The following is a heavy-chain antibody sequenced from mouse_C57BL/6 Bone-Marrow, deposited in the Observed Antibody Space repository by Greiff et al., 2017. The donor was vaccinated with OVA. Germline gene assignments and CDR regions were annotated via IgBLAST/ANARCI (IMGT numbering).Heavy chain of an antibody. CDR2: ISGGGGNT. V-gene: IGHV5-9*01. J-gene: IGHJ1*03. Sequence: EVQRVESGGGLVKPGGSLKLSCAASGFTFSSYTMSWVRQTPEKRLEWVATISGGGGNTYYPDSVKGRFTISRDNAKNTLYLQMSSLRSEDTALYYCARTPNGYYGSRLVPYFDVWGTGTTVTVSS. CDR1: GFTFSSYT. D-gene: IGHD1-1*01. CDR3: ARTPNGYYGSRLVPYFDV.